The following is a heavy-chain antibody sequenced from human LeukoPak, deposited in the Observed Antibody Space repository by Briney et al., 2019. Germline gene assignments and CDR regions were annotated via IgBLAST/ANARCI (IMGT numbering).Heavy chain of an antibody. V-gene: IGHV4-39*01. CDR1: GVSTTNGIYY. D-gene: IGHD6-19*01. CDR2: IHNSGST. CDR3: ARHAEYNSGWHFYLDH. J-gene: IGHJ4*02. Sequence: SETLSLTCTVSGVSTTNGIYYWAWIRQPPGKGLEWIGSIHNSGSTYYNLSLRSRVTMSIDTSKNQFSLRLNSVTAADTAVYYGARHAEYNSGWHFYLDHWGQGILVTVSS.